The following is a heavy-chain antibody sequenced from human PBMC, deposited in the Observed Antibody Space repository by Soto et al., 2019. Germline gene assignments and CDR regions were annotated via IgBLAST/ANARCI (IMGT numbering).Heavy chain of an antibody. Sequence: PGESLKISCKGSGYSFTSYWIGWVRQMPGKGLVWLGIIYPCDSDTRYSPSFQGQVTISADKSISTASLQWSSLKASDTAMYYCATTARQWLDRTTYYYYGMDVWGQGTTVTVSS. V-gene: IGHV5-51*01. CDR2: IYPCDSDT. J-gene: IGHJ6*02. CDR3: ATTARQWLDRTTYYYYGMDV. CDR1: GYSFTSYW. D-gene: IGHD6-19*01.